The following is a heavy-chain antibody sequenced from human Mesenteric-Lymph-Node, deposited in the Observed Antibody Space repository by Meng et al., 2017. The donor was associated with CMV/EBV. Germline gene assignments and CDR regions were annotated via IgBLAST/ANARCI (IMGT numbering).Heavy chain of an antibody. CDR3: ATRLGSSGWYTPFD. CDR1: GDSISTYY. Sequence: SETLSLTCTVSGDSISTYYWSWIRQPPGKGLEWIGSIYYSGSTYYNPSLKSRVTISVDTSKNQFSLKLSSVTAADTAVYYCATRLGSSGWYTPFDWGQGTLVTVSS. J-gene: IGHJ4*02. D-gene: IGHD6-19*01. V-gene: IGHV4-59*05. CDR2: IYYSGST.